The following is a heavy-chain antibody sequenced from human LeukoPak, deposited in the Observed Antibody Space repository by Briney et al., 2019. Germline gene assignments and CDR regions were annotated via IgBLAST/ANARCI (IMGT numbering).Heavy chain of an antibody. CDR2: MNPNSGNT. Sequence: GASVKVSCKASGYTFTSYDINWVRQATGQGLEWMGWMNPNSGNTGYAQKFQGRVTMTRNTSISTAYMELSSLRSEDTAVYYCAREGNDYYYYYYMDVWGKGTTVTVSS. V-gene: IGHV1-8*01. CDR1: GYTFTSYD. J-gene: IGHJ6*03. CDR3: AREGNDYYYYYYMDV. D-gene: IGHD1-1*01.